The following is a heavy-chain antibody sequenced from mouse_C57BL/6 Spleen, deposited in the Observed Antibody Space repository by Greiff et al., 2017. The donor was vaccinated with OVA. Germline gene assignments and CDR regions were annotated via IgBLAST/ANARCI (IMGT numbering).Heavy chain of an antibody. Sequence: QVQRQQSVAELVKPGASVKISCKASGYAFSSYWMNWVKQRPGKGLEWIGQIYPGDGDTNYNGKFKGKATLTADNYSIPAYMPLSSLTSEDSAVYFGARSTTVVEYAMDYWGQGTSVTVSS. CDR1: GYAFSSYW. CDR2: IYPGDGDT. J-gene: IGHJ4*01. CDR3: ARSTTVVEYAMDY. V-gene: IGHV1-80*01. D-gene: IGHD1-1*01.